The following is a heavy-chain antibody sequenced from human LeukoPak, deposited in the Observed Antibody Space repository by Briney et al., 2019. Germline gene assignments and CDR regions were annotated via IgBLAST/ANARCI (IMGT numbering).Heavy chain of an antibody. CDR2: ISRSSTTI. D-gene: IGHD5-18*01. Sequence: GGPLRLSCAASGFIFSSYSMNWVRQAPGKGLEWVSYISRSSTTIYYADSVKGRFTISRDNVKNSLYLQMNSLRAEDTALYYCARERGYSSSAFDIWGQGTMVTVSS. CDR1: GFIFSSYS. V-gene: IGHV3-48*01. CDR3: ARERGYSSSAFDI. J-gene: IGHJ3*02.